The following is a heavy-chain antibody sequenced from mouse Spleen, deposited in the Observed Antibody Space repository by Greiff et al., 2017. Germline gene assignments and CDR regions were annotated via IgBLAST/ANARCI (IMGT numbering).Heavy chain of an antibody. D-gene: IGHD2-1*01. CDR2: INPSTGGT. J-gene: IGHJ4*01. CDR1: GYSFTGYY. Sequence: VQLQQSGPELVKPGASVKISCKASGYSFTGYYMNWVKQSPEKSLEWIGEINPSTGGTTYNQKFKAKATLTVDKSSSTAYMQLKSLTSEDSAVYYCARKYYYGNYVRAMDYWGQGTSVTVSS. CDR3: ARKYYYGNYVRAMDY. V-gene: IGHV1-42*01.